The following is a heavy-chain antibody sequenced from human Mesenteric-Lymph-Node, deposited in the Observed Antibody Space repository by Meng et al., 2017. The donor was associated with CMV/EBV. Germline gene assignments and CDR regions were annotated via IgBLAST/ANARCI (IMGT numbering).Heavy chain of an antibody. Sequence: QVQLVQSRAEVGKPGASVMGSCKASGYTFTDFYIHRVRQAPGQGLEWMGRINPNSGVSNSAQNFQGRVTMPRDTSISTAYMELGRLTSDDTAVYYCARDNVNPEGFDPWGQGTLVTVSS. CDR1: GYTFTDFY. V-gene: IGHV1-2*06. CDR2: INPNSGVS. D-gene: IGHD2/OR15-2a*01. CDR3: ARDNVNPEGFDP. J-gene: IGHJ5*02.